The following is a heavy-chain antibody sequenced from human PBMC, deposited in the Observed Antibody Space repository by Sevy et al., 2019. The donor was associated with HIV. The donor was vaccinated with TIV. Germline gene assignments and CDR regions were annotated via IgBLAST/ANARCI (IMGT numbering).Heavy chain of an antibody. CDR2: INHSGST. J-gene: IGHJ3*02. CDR3: ARGVIDIVVVVAAKGHDAFDI. V-gene: IGHV4-34*01. CDR1: GGSFSGYY. D-gene: IGHD2-15*01. Sequence: SETLSLTCAVYGGSFSGYYWSWIRQPPGKGLEWIGEINHSGSTNYNPSLKSRVTISVDTSKNQFSLKLSSVTAADTAMYYCARGVIDIVVVVAAKGHDAFDIWGQGTMVTVSS.